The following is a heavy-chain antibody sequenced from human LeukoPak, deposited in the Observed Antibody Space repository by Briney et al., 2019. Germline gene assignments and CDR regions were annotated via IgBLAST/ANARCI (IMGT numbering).Heavy chain of an antibody. CDR3: AREDSGYSYGYDY. Sequence: ASVKVSSKASGYTFTSYGISWVRQAPGQGLERMGWISAYNGNTNYAQKLQGRDTMTTDTSTSTAYMELRSLRSDDTAVYYCAREDSGYSYGYDYWGQGTLVTVSS. V-gene: IGHV1-18*01. D-gene: IGHD5-18*01. CDR2: ISAYNGNT. CDR1: GYTFTSYG. J-gene: IGHJ4*02.